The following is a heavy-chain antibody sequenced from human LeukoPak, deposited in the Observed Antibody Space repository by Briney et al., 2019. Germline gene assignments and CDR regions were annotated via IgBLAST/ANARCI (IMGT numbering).Heavy chain of an antibody. CDR2: IIPILGIA. Sequence: ASVKVSCKAAGGTFSSYAISWVRQAPGQGLEWMGRIIPILGIANYAQKFQGRVTITADKSTSTAYMELSSLRSEDTAVYYCASSAKRSSGWYGYFDLWGRGTLVTVSS. CDR3: ASSAKRSSGWYGYFDL. CDR1: GGTFSSYA. J-gene: IGHJ2*01. V-gene: IGHV1-69*04. D-gene: IGHD6-19*01.